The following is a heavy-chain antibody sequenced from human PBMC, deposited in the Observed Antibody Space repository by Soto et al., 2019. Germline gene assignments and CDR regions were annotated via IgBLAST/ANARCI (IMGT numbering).Heavy chain of an antibody. D-gene: IGHD3-22*01. J-gene: IGHJ4*02. Sequence: WTWVRQPPGKGLEWIGYIYYSGSTNYNPSLKSRVTISVDTSKNQFSLKLRSVTAADTAVYYCARSDSSGYYALLDYWGQGTLVTVSS. V-gene: IGHV4-31*02. CDR3: ARSDSSGYYALLDY. CDR2: IYYSGST.